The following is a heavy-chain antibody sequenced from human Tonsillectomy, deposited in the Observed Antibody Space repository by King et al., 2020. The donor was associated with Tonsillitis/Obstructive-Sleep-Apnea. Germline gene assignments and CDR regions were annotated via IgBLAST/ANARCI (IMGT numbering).Heavy chain of an antibody. D-gene: IGHD2-2*02. J-gene: IGHJ5*02. V-gene: IGHV4-34*01. CDR3: ARGXEILGYCSSTSCXKXXXDX. Sequence: VQLQQWGAGLLKPSETLSLTCGVYGGSFSGYYWSWIRQPPGKGLEWIGEFNHSGSTNYNPSLKSRVTISVDTSKNHLSLKLYFVTAADTAVYYCARGXEILGYCSSTSCXKXXXDXXGQGTLVTVSS. CDR1: GGSFSGYY. CDR2: FNHSGST.